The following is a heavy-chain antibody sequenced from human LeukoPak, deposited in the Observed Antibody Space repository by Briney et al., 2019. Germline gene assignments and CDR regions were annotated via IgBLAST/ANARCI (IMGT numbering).Heavy chain of an antibody. J-gene: IGHJ3*02. CDR1: GGSISSSNW. CDR3: AREFPYYYDSSGHAFDI. Sequence: SGTLSLTCAVSGGSISSSNWWSWVRQPPGKGLEWIGEIYHSGSTNYNPSLKSRVTISVDKSKNQFSLELSSVTAADTAVYYCAREFPYYYDSSGHAFDIWGQGTMVTVSS. CDR2: IYHSGST. V-gene: IGHV4-4*02. D-gene: IGHD3-22*01.